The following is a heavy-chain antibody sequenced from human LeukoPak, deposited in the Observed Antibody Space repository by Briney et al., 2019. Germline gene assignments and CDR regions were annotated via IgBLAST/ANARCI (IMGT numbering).Heavy chain of an antibody. CDR2: IHSDGRST. CDR1: GFSFSSYW. D-gene: IGHD3-22*01. CDR3: VRGGSSGCLDY. J-gene: IGHJ4*02. V-gene: IGHV3-74*01. Sequence: GGSLRLSCAASGFSFSSYWMHWVRQGPGKGLVWVSHIHSDGRSTSYADSVKGRFTISRDNARNTVYLQMNSLRAEDTAVYYCVRGGSSGCLDYWGQGSLVTVSS.